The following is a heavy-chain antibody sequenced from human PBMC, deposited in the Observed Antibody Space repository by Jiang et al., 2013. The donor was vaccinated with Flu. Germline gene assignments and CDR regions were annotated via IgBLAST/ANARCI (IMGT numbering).Heavy chain of an antibody. CDR3: VRDRHSSGYDFDY. Sequence: VQLVESGGGLAQPGGSLRLSCAASGFTFSIYWMHWVRQAPGKGLVWVSRINSDGSSTSNADSVKGRFTIPRDNAKNTLYLQMNSLRAEDTAVYYCVRDRHSSGYDFDYWGQGTLVTVSS. V-gene: IGHV3-74*01. J-gene: IGHJ4*02. D-gene: IGHD3-22*01. CDR2: INSDGSST. CDR1: GFTFSIYW.